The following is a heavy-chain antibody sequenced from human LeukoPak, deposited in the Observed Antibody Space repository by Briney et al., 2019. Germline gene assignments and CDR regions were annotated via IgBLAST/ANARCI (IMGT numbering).Heavy chain of an antibody. V-gene: IGHV3-23*01. CDR3: AKDRDSSSWYFYY. J-gene: IGHJ4*02. CDR1: GFTFSSYA. Sequence: GGSLRLSCAASGFTFSSYAMSWVRQAPGKGLEWVSAISGSGGSTYYADSVKGRFTISRDNSKNTLYVQMNSLRAEDTATYYCAKDRDSSSWYFYYWGQGTLVTVSS. CDR2: ISGSGGST. D-gene: IGHD6-13*01.